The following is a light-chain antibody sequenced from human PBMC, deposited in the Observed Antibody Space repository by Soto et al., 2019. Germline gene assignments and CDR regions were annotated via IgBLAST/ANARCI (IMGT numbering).Light chain of an antibody. CDR3: QSYDSSLSVV. CDR1: SSNIGAGYD. Sequence: QSVLTQPPSVSGAPGQRVTISCTGSSSNIGAGYDVHWYQQLPGTAPKLLIYGNSNLTSGVPDRFSGSKSGTSASLAITGLQAEDEADYYCQSYDSSLSVVFGGGTKRTVL. J-gene: IGLJ2*01. CDR2: GNS. V-gene: IGLV1-40*01.